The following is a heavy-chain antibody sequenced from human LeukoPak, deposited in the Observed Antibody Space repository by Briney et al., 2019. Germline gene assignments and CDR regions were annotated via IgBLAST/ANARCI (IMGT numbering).Heavy chain of an antibody. V-gene: IGHV3-7*01. J-gene: IGHJ6*02. D-gene: IGHD2-2*01. CDR1: GFTFSSYW. CDR3: ARDCSSTSCSYYYYGMDV. Sequence: GGSLRLSCAASGFTFSSYWMSWVRQAPGKGLEWVANIKQDGSEKYYVASVKGRFTISRDNAKNSLYLQMNSLRAEDTAVYYCARDCSSTSCSYYYYGMDVWGQGTTVTVSS. CDR2: IKQDGSEK.